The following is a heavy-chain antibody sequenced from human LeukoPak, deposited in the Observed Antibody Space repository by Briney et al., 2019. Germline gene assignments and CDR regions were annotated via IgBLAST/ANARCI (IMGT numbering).Heavy chain of an antibody. V-gene: IGHV4-39*01. CDR1: GGSISSSSYY. Sequence: SETLSLTCTVSGGSISSSSYYWGWIRQPPGKGLEWLGSIYYSGSTYYNPSLKSRVTISVDTSKNQFSLKLSAVTAADTAVYYCARRPEQWLVKEGYFDYWGQGTLVTVSS. J-gene: IGHJ4*02. CDR3: ARRPEQWLVKEGYFDY. D-gene: IGHD6-19*01. CDR2: IYYSGST.